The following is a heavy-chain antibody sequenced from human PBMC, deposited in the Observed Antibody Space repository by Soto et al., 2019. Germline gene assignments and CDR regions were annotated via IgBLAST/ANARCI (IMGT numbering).Heavy chain of an antibody. CDR3: AREEGMTTVATYDYYGMDV. CDR2: IYYSGST. J-gene: IGHJ6*02. V-gene: IGHV4-30-4*01. CDR1: GGSISSGDYY. Sequence: PSETLSLTCTVSGGSISSGDYYWSWIRQPPGKGLEWIGYIYYSGSTYYNPSLKSRVTISVDTSKNQFSLKLSSVTAADTAVYYCAREEGMTTVATYDYYGMDVWGQGTTVTVSS. D-gene: IGHD4-17*01.